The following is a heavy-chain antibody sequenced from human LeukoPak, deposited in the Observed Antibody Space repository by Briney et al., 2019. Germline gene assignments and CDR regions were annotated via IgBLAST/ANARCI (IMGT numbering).Heavy chain of an antibody. CDR2: VYYSGST. Sequence: SDTLSLTCAVSGYSISSSNWWGWIRQPPGKGLEWIGYVYYSGSTYYNSSLKSRVTMSVDTSRNQFSLKLSSVTAEDTAVYYCARTGWGGYYFGNWGQGTLVTVSS. D-gene: IGHD3-10*01. V-gene: IGHV4-28*01. CDR3: ARTGWGGYYFGN. J-gene: IGHJ4*02. CDR1: GYSISSSNW.